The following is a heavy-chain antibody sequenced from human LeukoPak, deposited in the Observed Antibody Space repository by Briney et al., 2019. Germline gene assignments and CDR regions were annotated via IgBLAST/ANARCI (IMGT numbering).Heavy chain of an antibody. Sequence: GGSLRLSCAASGFTFSSYAMSWVRQAPGKGLEWVSAISGSGGSTYYADSVKGRFTISRDNSKNTLYLQMNSLRAEDTAVYYCAKDPYDFWSGYPEPYYFDYWGQGTLVTVSS. V-gene: IGHV3-23*01. D-gene: IGHD3-3*01. CDR2: ISGSGGST. J-gene: IGHJ4*02. CDR1: GFTFSSYA. CDR3: AKDPYDFWSGYPEPYYFDY.